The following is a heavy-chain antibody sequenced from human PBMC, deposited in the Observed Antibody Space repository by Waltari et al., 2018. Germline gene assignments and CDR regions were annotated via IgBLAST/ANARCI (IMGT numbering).Heavy chain of an antibody. Sequence: QVQLQESGPGLVKHSETLSLTCSVSGGSINNSGYYWGWLRQSPGKGLERLGSIYHSGSTYYNPSLKSRVIISLDTSRNQFSLKLSSVTAADTAVYYCARDAGYFDLWGPGTLVTVSS. CDR1: GGSINNSGYY. J-gene: IGHJ2*01. V-gene: IGHV4-39*07. CDR3: ARDAGYFDL. CDR2: IYHSGST.